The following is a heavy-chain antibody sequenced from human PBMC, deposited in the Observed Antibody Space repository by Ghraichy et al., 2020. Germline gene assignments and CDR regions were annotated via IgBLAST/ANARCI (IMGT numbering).Heavy chain of an antibody. CDR1: GWSISSYY. CDR2: IYYSGST. V-gene: IGHV4-59*01. J-gene: IGHJ6*02. CDR3: ARAGGQLEYYYYYGMDV. Sequence: SETLSLTCSVSGWSISSYYWSWIRQPPGKGLEWIGYIYYSGSTNYNPSLKSRVTISVDTSKNQFSLKLSSVTAADTAVYYCARAGGQLEYYYYYGMDVWGQGTTVIVYS. D-gene: IGHD2-2*01.